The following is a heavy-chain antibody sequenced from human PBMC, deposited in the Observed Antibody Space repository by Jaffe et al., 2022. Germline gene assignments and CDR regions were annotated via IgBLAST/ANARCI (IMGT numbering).Heavy chain of an antibody. CDR2: ISYDGSNK. CDR1: GFTFSSYG. V-gene: IGHV3-30*18. Sequence: QVQLVESGGGVVQPGRSLRLSCAASGFTFSSYGMHWVRQAPGKGLEWVAVISYDGSNKYYADSVKGRFTISRDNSKNTLYLQMNSLRAEDTAVYYCAKDPERVGYCSGGSCYELFENWYFDLWGRGTLVTVSS. CDR3: AKDPERVGYCSGGSCYELFENWYFDL. D-gene: IGHD2-15*01. J-gene: IGHJ2*01.